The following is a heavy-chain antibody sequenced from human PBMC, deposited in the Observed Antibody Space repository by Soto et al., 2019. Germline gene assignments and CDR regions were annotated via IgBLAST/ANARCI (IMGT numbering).Heavy chain of an antibody. CDR1: GFTFNNYA. Sequence: EKQLLESGGGLVQPGGSLRLSCTASGFTFNNYAMTWVRQAPGKGLEWVSSIVISGGTTYYADSVEGRFTISRDKSKNTVFLELNSLRAEATAVYYCAIDWSCSSTGCYSTPYTAHKDVWGQGTAVTVSS. V-gene: IGHV3-23*01. J-gene: IGHJ6*02. CDR3: AIDWSCSSTGCYSTPYTAHKDV. CDR2: IVISGGTT. D-gene: IGHD2-2*01.